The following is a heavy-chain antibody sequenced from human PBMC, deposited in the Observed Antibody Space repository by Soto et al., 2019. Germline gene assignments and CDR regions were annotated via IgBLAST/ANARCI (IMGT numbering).Heavy chain of an antibody. V-gene: IGHV3-74*01. CDR2: INSDGSST. CDR3: ARVVAAAGWGYYYYYGMDV. J-gene: IGHJ6*02. D-gene: IGHD6-13*01. CDR1: GFTFSSYW. Sequence: GGSLRLSCAASGFTFSSYWMHWVRQAPGKGLVWVSRINSDGSSTSYADSVKGRFTISRDNAKNTLYLQMNSLRAEDTAVYYCARVVAAAGWGYYYYYGMDVWGQGTTVTVSS.